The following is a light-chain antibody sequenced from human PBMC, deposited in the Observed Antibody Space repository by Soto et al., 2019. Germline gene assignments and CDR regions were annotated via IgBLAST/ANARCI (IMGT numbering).Light chain of an antibody. CDR3: QQYNNWPRT. V-gene: IGKV3-15*01. Sequence: EIVLTQSPATLSLSPGERATLSCRASQSVSSYLAWYQEKPGQAPRLLIYGASTRATGVPARFSGSGSGTEFTLTISNLQSEDFAVYYCQQYNNWPRTFGQGTKVDIK. CDR2: GAS. J-gene: IGKJ1*01. CDR1: QSVSSY.